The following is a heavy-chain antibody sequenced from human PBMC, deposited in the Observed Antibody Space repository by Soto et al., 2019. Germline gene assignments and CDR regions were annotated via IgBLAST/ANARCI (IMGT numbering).Heavy chain of an antibody. CDR1: GGTFSSYA. V-gene: IGHV1-69*13. D-gene: IGHD3-22*01. CDR3: ARGADYDSSGLYYFDY. Sequence: ASVKVSCKASGGTFSSYAISWVRQAPGQGLEWMGGIIPIFGTANYAQKFQGRVTITADESTSTAYMELSSLRSEDTAVYYCARGADYDSSGLYYFDYWGQGTLVTVSS. J-gene: IGHJ4*02. CDR2: IIPIFGTA.